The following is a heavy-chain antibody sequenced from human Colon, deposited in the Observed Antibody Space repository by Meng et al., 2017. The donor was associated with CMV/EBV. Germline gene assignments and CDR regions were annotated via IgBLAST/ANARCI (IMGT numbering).Heavy chain of an antibody. J-gene: IGHJ6*02. CDR2: ITPILGIA. CDR1: GGTFGSYK. V-gene: IGHV1-69*02. D-gene: IGHD2-15*01. CDR3: ARGGAAGMDV. Sequence: SCKASGGTFGSYKINWVRQAPGQGLEWMGRITPILGIADYAQEFQGRVTITADKSSSTAYMDLSSLRSEDTAVYYCARGGAAGMDVWGQGTTVTVSS.